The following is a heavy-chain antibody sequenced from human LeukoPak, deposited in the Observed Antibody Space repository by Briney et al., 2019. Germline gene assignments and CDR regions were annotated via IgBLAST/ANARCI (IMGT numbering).Heavy chain of an antibody. CDR2: ISSSGSTI. Sequence: GGSLRLSCAASGFTFSSYEMNWVRQAPGKGLEWVSYISSSGSTIYYADSVKGRFTISRDNAKNSLYLQMNSLRAEDTAVYYCAREDSLHSSSWADALDIWGQGTMVTVSS. CDR1: GFTFSSYE. D-gene: IGHD6-13*01. V-gene: IGHV3-48*03. J-gene: IGHJ3*02. CDR3: AREDSLHSSSWADALDI.